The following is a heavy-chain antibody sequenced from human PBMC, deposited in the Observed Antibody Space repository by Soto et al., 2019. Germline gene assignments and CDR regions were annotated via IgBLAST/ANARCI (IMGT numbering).Heavy chain of an antibody. D-gene: IGHD6-13*01. J-gene: IGHJ4*02. CDR1: GYTFSSYG. V-gene: IGHV1-18*01. Sequence: QVQLVQSGAEVKKPGASVKVSCKASGYTFSSYGISWVRQAPGQGLEWMGWISAYNGNTNYAQKLQGRVTMTTDTSTSSAYMEVRSLRADAAAVYDFAKSIGAAVALDYWGQGTLVTVSS. CDR3: AKSIGAAVALDY. CDR2: ISAYNGNT.